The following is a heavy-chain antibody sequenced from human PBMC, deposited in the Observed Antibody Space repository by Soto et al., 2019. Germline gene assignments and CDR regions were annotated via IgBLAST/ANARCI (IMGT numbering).Heavy chain of an antibody. J-gene: IGHJ5*02. CDR1: GFSLSTSGVG. D-gene: IGHD3-10*01. Sequence: SGPTLVNPTQTLTLTCTFSGFSLSTSGVGVGWIRQPPGKALEWLALIYWDDDKRYSPSLKSRLTITKDTSKNQVVLTMTNMDPVDTATYYCAQKDSGGYYNWFDPWGQGTLVTVSS. V-gene: IGHV2-5*02. CDR3: AQKDSGGYYNWFDP. CDR2: IYWDDDK.